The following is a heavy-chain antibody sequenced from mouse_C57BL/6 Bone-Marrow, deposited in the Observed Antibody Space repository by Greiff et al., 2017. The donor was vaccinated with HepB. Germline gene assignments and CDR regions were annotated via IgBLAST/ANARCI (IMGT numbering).Heavy chain of an antibody. CDR3: AREKYDYDEDYYAMDY. V-gene: IGHV1-18*01. J-gene: IGHJ4*01. CDR2: INPNNGGT. Sequence: VQLKESGPELVKPGASVKIPCKASGYTFTDYNMDWVKQSHGKSLEWIGDINPNNGGTIYNQKFKGKATLTVDKSSSTAYMELRSLTSEDTAVYYCAREKYDYDEDYYAMDYWGQGTSVTVSS. CDR1: GYTFTDYN. D-gene: IGHD2-4*01.